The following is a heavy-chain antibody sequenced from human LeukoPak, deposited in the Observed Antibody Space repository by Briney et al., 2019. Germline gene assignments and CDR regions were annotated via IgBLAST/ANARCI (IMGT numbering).Heavy chain of an antibody. CDR2: MNPNSGNT. CDR3: ARGNDFWSGYPTYWFDP. J-gene: IGHJ5*02. D-gene: IGHD3-3*01. Sequence: GTSVKVSCKASGYTFTSYDINWVRQATGQGLEWMGWMNPNSGNTGYAQKFQGRVTMTRNTSISTAYMELSSLRSEDTAVYYCARGNDFWSGYPTYWFDPWGQGTLVTVSS. V-gene: IGHV1-8*01. CDR1: GYTFTSYD.